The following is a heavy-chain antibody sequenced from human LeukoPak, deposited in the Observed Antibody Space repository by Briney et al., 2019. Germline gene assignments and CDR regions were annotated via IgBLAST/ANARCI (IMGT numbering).Heavy chain of an antibody. D-gene: IGHD3-10*01. V-gene: IGHV4-59*01. CDR2: IYYSGST. Sequence: PSETLSLTCTVSGGSISSYYWSWIRQPPGKGLEWIWHIYYSGSTNYNPSLTSRVTISVDTSKNQFSLKLSSVTAADTAVYYCARGRSSMVRGYYYYYMDVWGKGTTVTISS. CDR1: GGSISSYY. J-gene: IGHJ6*03. CDR3: ARGRSSMVRGYYYYYMDV.